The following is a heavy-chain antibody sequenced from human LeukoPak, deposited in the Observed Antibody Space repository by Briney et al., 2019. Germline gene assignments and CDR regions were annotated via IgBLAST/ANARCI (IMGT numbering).Heavy chain of an antibody. Sequence: SETLSLTCAVYGGSFSGYYWSWIRQPPGKGLEWIGEINHSGSTNYNPSLKSRVTISVDTPKNQFSLKLSSATAADTAVYYCASERRYSSGRWDYYFDYWGQGTLVTVSS. D-gene: IGHD6-19*01. CDR3: ASERRYSSGRWDYYFDY. CDR2: INHSGST. CDR1: GGSFSGYY. V-gene: IGHV4-34*01. J-gene: IGHJ4*02.